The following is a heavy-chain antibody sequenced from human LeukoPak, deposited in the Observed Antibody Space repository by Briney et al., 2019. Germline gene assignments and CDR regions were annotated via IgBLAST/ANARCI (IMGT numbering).Heavy chain of an antibody. CDR3: ARALYSSSWYRGFDY. V-gene: IGHV4-34*01. Sequence: PSETLSLTCAVYGGSFSGYYWSWTRQPPGKGLEWIGEINHSGSTNYNPSLKSRVTISVDTSKNQFSLRLSSVTAADTAVYYCARALYSSSWYRGFDYWGQGTLVTVSS. D-gene: IGHD6-13*01. CDR1: GGSFSGYY. J-gene: IGHJ4*02. CDR2: INHSGST.